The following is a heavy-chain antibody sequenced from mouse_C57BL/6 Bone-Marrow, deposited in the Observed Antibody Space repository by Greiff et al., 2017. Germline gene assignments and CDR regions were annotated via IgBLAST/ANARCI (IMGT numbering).Heavy chain of an antibody. CDR1: GYTFTNYW. CDR3: ARADY. V-gene: IGHV1-64*01. Sequence: QVQLKQPGAELVKPGASVKLSCKASGYTFTNYWMPWVKQGPGQGLEWIGSMHPHGGSPDYNEKFKSDATLTVDKSSSTAYLLLSSLTSEDSAVYFCARADYWGQGTSVTVSS. J-gene: IGHJ4*01. CDR2: MHPHGGSP.